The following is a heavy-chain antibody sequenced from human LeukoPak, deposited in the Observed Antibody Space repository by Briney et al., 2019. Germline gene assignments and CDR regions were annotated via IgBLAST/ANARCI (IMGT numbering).Heavy chain of an antibody. CDR1: GGSISSGGYY. CDR2: IYYSGST. Sequence: SETLSLTCTVSGGSISSGGYYWSWIRQHPGKGLEWIGYIYYSGSTYYNPSLKSRVTISVDTSKNQFSLKLSSVTAADTAVYYCARSSPDVWGSYLRPQNGAGYFDYWGQGTLVTVSS. V-gene: IGHV4-31*03. D-gene: IGHD3-16*02. CDR3: ARSSPDVWGSYLRPQNGAGYFDY. J-gene: IGHJ4*02.